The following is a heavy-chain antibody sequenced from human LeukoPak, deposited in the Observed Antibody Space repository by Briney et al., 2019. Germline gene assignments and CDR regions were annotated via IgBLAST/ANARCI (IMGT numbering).Heavy chain of an antibody. CDR3: ARPPYYDFWSGYYPYYYGMDV. J-gene: IGHJ6*02. CDR1: GFTFSSYS. CDR2: ISSSSSYI. V-gene: IGHV3-21*01. D-gene: IGHD3-3*01. Sequence: GGSLRLSCAASGFTFSSYSMNWVRQAPGKGLEWVSSISSSSSYIYYADSVKGRFTISRDNAKNSLYLQMNSLRAEDTAVYYCARPPYYDFWSGYYPYYYGMDVWGRGTTVTVSS.